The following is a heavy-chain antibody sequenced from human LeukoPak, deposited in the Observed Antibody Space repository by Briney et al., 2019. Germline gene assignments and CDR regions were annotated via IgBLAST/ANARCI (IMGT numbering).Heavy chain of an antibody. CDR1: GFSVSNNY. CDR2: IYSRGAT. D-gene: IGHD1-14*01. J-gene: IGHJ4*02. V-gene: IGHV3-53*01. CDR3: AARNY. Sequence: GGSLRLSSAASGFSVSNNYMSWGRQAPGQGLEGVSVIYSRGATYYADSVKGRFTMSRDNSKNALYLQMNSLRVEDTAVYYCAARNYWGQGTLVTVSS.